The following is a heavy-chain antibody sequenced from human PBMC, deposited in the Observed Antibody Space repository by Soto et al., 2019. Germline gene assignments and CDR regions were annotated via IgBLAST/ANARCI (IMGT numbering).Heavy chain of an antibody. D-gene: IGHD3-16*01. Sequence: EVQLLESGGGFVQPGGSLRLSCAASGFTFINYVMSWVRQAPGKGLAWVSAISAGGDNTYYADSVKGRFTLARDNSKKTLYLKMSSLRVENTAVYYCAKLYYRWQGGKDVWGQGTTVTVSS. J-gene: IGHJ6*02. CDR1: GFTFINYV. CDR2: ISAGGDNT. CDR3: AKLYYRWQGGKDV. V-gene: IGHV3-23*01.